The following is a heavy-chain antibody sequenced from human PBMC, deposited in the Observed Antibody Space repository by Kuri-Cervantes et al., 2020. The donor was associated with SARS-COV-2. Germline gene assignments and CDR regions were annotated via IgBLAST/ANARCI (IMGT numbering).Heavy chain of an antibody. J-gene: IGHJ4*02. CDR3: ATTFAFLMGATYDY. V-gene: IGHV1-8*02. Sequence: ASVKVSCKASGYTFTSYDINWVRQATGQGLEWMGWMNPNSGNTGYAQKFQGRVTMTEDTSTDTAYMELSSLRSEDTAVYYCATTFAFLMGATYDYWGQGTLVTVSS. D-gene: IGHD1-26*01. CDR1: GYTFTSYD. CDR2: MNPNSGNT.